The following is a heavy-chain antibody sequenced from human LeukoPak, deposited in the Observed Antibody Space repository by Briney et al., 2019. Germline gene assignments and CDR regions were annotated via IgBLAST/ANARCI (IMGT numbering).Heavy chain of an antibody. D-gene: IGHD3-22*01. J-gene: IGHJ6*03. CDR1: GFTFSSYA. CDR3: ARDRHYYDSKGHYYMDV. V-gene: IGHV3-23*01. Sequence: PGGSLRLSCAASGFTFSSYAMSWVRQAPGKGLEWVSAISGSGGSTYYADSVKGRFTISRDNSKNTLYLQMNSLRAEDTAVYYCARDRHYYDSKGHYYMDVWGKGTTVTVSS. CDR2: ISGSGGST.